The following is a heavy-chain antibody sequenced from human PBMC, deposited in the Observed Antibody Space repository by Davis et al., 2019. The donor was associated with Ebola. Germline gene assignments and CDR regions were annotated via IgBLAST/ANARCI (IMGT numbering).Heavy chain of an antibody. J-gene: IGHJ4*02. CDR3: TRTTRDSGWFIDF. CDR2: VNHSGGA. Sequence: SETLSLTCAVYGGSFSGYYWSWIRQPPGMGLEWMGEVNHSGGANYNPSLKSRVTISADTSKNQFSLKLNSVTAADTAVYYCTRTTRDSGWFIDFWGRGTRVTVSS. CDR1: GGSFSGYY. D-gene: IGHD6-19*01. V-gene: IGHV4-34*01.